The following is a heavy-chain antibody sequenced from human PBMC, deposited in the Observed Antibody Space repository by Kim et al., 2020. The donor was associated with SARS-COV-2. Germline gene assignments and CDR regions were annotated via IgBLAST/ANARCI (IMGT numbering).Heavy chain of an antibody. CDR3: ARDPATQPNWNYLDLLDY. Sequence: ASVKVSCKASGYTFTSYGISWVRQAPGQGLEWMGWISAYNGNTNYAQKLQGRVTMTTDTSTSTAYMELRSLRSDDTAVYYCARDPATQPNWNYLDLLDYWGQGTLVTVSS. V-gene: IGHV1-18*01. J-gene: IGHJ4*02. CDR2: ISAYNGNT. D-gene: IGHD1-7*01. CDR1: GYTFTSYG.